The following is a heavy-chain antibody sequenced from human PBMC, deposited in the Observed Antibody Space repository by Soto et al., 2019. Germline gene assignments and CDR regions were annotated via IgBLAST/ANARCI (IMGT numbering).Heavy chain of an antibody. Sequence: QVQLLRSGAEVKKPGASVKVSCKASGYTFTNYGITWVRQAPGQGLEWMGWISAYNGNTHYTQRLQGRVTMTTDTSTSTAYMELRGLRSDDTAVYYCARARQLVGYFYYYMDVWGKGTTVTVSS. V-gene: IGHV1-18*01. CDR1: GYTFTNYG. J-gene: IGHJ6*03. D-gene: IGHD6-6*01. CDR3: ARARQLVGYFYYYMDV. CDR2: ISAYNGNT.